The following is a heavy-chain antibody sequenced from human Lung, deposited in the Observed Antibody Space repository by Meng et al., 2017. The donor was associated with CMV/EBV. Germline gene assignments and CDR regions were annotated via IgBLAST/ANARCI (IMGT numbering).Heavy chain of an antibody. CDR1: GFIFSSAW. D-gene: IGHD2-15*01. CDR2: IRSKTNGGTT. V-gene: IGHV3-15*01. Sequence: GESLKISCGASGFIFSSAWMSWVRQAPGKGLEWVGRIRSKTNGGTTDYAAPVKGRLTISRDDSRSTLYLQMNRLKTEDTDVYYCTTDAYGVVVPFDYWGQGTMVTVSS. J-gene: IGHJ4*02. CDR3: TTDAYGVVVPFDY.